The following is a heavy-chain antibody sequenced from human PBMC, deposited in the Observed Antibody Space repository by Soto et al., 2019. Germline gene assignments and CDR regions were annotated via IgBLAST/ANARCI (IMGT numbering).Heavy chain of an antibody. J-gene: IGHJ5*02. Sequence: SETLSLTCTVSGASISNSNYYWGWIRQPPGEGLEWIGSINYSDNNYYNPSLKSRVTISADTSKRQFSLNLSSVTAADTAVYYCARAGHSSSSEGANWFDPWGQGTLVTVSS. CDR2: INYSDNN. D-gene: IGHD6-6*01. V-gene: IGHV4-39*07. CDR3: ARAGHSSSSEGANWFDP. CDR1: GASISNSNYY.